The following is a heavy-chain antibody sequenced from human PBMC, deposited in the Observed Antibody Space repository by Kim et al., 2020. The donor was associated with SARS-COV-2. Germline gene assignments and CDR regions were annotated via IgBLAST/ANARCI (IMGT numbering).Heavy chain of an antibody. CDR3: ARAIVVVVAATRPAFDI. V-gene: IGHV4-39*01. CDR1: GGSISSSSYY. CDR2: IYYSGST. D-gene: IGHD2-15*01. J-gene: IGHJ3*02. Sequence: SETLSLTCTVSGGSISSSSYYWGWIRQPPGKGLEWIGSIYYSGSTYYNPSLKSRVTISVDTSKNQFSLKLSSVTAADTAVYYCARAIVVVVAATRPAFDIWGQGTMVTVSS.